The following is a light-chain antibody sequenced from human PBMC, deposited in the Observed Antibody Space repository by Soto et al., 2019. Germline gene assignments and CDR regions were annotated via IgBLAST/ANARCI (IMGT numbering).Light chain of an antibody. V-gene: IGKV1-6*01. Sequence: IQMTPSPSSLSGSLGGRGRITCRASQGIGNALGWYQQKPGKPPKVLIYGASNLQGGVPPRFSGSGSGTDFTLAISSLQPEDSATYYCLQDINYPWTFGQGTKVDIK. CDR1: QGIGNA. CDR2: GAS. CDR3: LQDINYPWT. J-gene: IGKJ1*01.